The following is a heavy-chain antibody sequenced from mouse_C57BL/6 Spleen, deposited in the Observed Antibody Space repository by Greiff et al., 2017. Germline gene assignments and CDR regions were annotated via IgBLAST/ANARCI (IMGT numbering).Heavy chain of an antibody. Sequence: EVQLQQSGPVLVKPGPSVKISCKASGFTFTDYYMHWVKQSHGKSLEWIGLVYPYNGGTSYNQKFKGKSTLTVDKSSSTAYMQLSSLTSEDSAVYYCARSGPIYYCGSSLAWFAYWGQGTLVTVSA. CDR1: GFTFTDYY. D-gene: IGHD1-1*01. CDR3: ARSGPIYYCGSSLAWFAY. J-gene: IGHJ3*01. CDR2: VYPYNGGT. V-gene: IGHV1-36*01.